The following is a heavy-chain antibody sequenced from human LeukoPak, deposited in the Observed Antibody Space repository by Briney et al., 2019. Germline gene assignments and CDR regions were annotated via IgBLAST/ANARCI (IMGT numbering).Heavy chain of an antibody. CDR2: INPNSGGT. J-gene: IGHJ3*02. D-gene: IGHD7-27*01. CDR1: GYTFTGYY. V-gene: IGHV1-2*02. CDR3: ARDRTGTDAFDI. Sequence: ASVKVSCKASGYTFTGYYMHWVRQAPGQGLEWMGWINPNSGGTNYAQKFQGRVTMTRDTSISTAYMELSRLRSDDTAVYYCARDRTGTDAFDIWGQGTMVTISS.